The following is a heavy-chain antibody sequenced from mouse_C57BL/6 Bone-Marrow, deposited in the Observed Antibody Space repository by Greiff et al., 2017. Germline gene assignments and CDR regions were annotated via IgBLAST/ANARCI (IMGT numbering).Heavy chain of an antibody. CDR2: ISSGGSYT. V-gene: IGHV5-6*02. J-gene: IGHJ3*01. D-gene: IGHD3-2*02. CDR3: ARRGQLRLQGFAY. Sequence: EVKLQESGGDLVKPGGSLKLSCAASGFTFSSYGLSWVRQTPDKRLEWVATISSGGSYTYYPDSVKGRFTISRDNAKNTLYLQMSSLKSEDTAMYYCARRGQLRLQGFAYWGQGTLVTVSA. CDR1: GFTFSSYG.